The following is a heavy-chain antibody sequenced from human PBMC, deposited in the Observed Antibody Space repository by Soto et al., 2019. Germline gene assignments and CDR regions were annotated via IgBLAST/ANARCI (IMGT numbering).Heavy chain of an antibody. CDR1: GLSFSAYA. CDR3: AKDLIAGNGVWEAFDM. Sequence: PGGSLRLSCEVSGLSFSAYAMNWVRQAPGKGLQWVSGLVGSGADKNYADSVRGRFTVSRDNSKNTLYLQMNSLRDEDTAVYYSAKDLIAGNGVWEAFDMWGRGTKVTVSS. V-gene: IGHV3-23*01. CDR2: LVGSGADK. J-gene: IGHJ3*02. D-gene: IGHD2-8*01.